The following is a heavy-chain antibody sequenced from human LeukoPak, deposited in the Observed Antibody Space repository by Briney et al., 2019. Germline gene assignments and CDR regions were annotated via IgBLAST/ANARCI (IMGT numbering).Heavy chain of an antibody. J-gene: IGHJ4*02. V-gene: IGHV3-64*01. CDR2: ISSNGGST. Sequence: GGSLRLSCAASGFTFSSYAMHWVRQAPGKGLEYVSSISSNGGSTYYANSVKVRFTISRDNSKNTLYLQMGSLRAEDMAVYYCARSFVGYDSSGYYLLDYWGQGTLVTVSS. D-gene: IGHD3-22*01. CDR3: ARSFVGYDSSGYYLLDY. CDR1: GFTFSSYA.